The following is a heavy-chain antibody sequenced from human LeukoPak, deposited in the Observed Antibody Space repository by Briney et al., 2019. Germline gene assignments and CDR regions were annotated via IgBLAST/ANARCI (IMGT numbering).Heavy chain of an antibody. D-gene: IGHD6-19*01. CDR2: IYPGDSDT. CDR3: ARRGIAVAGTGAYYYGMDV. Sequence: GESLKISCKGSGYSFTGYWIGWVRQMPGKGLEWMGIIYPGDSDTRYSPSFQGQVTISADKSINTAYLQWSSLKASDTAMYYCARRGIAVAGTGAYYYGMDVWGQGTTVTVSS. V-gene: IGHV5-51*01. CDR1: GYSFTGYW. J-gene: IGHJ6*02.